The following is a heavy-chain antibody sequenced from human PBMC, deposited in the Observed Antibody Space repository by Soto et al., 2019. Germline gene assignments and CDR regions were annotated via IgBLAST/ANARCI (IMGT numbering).Heavy chain of an antibody. CDR1: GFTFSSYS. Sequence: GGSLRLSCAASGFTFSSYSMNWVRQAPGKGLEWVSSISSSSSYIYYADSVKGRFTISRDNAKNSLYLQMNSLRGEDTAVYYCGRDLVGSGSYPPRLYNWFDPWGQGTLVTVSS. CDR2: ISSSSSYI. CDR3: GRDLVGSGSYPPRLYNWFDP. J-gene: IGHJ5*02. V-gene: IGHV3-21*01. D-gene: IGHD3-10*01.